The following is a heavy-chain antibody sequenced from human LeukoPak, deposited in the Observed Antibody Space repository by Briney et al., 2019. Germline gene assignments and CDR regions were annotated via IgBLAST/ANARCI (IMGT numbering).Heavy chain of an antibody. CDR2: ISSRGTTI. CDR1: VFTFSSYE. V-gene: IGHV3-48*03. Sequence: PGGSLRLSCAVSVFTFSSYEMNWVRQAPGKGLEWGSYISSRGTTIYYTDSVKGRFTISRDNAKNTLYLQMNSLRAEDTADYCARVGVVVAATGNLWFDPWGQGTLVTVSS. D-gene: IGHD2-15*01. CDR3: ARVGVVVAATGNLWFDP. J-gene: IGHJ5*02.